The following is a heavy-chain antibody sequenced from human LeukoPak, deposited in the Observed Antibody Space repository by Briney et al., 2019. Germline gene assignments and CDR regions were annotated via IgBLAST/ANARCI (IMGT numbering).Heavy chain of an antibody. D-gene: IGHD3-22*01. CDR3: ARDYYDSSGHFDY. CDR2: ISGSGGST. Sequence: PGGSLRLSCAASGFTLSSYAMSWVRQAPGKGLEWVSAISGSGGSTYYADSVKGRFTISRDNSKNTPYLQMNSLRAEDTAVYYCARDYYDSSGHFDYWGQGTLVTVSS. J-gene: IGHJ4*02. CDR1: GFTLSSYA. V-gene: IGHV3-23*01.